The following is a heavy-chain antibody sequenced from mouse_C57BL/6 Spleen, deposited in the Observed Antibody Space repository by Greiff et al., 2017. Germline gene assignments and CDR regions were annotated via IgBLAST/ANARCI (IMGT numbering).Heavy chain of an antibody. V-gene: IGHV1-62-2*01. CDR1: GYNFTVYT. J-gene: IGHJ4*01. Sequence: VQLQQSGAELVKPGASVKLSCTASGYNFTVYTIHWVKQRSGPGLEWIGWFYPGSGSIKYTEKFQDKATLTADKSYNTVYLELSRFTSEHSAVYVCARHGARFYPWAYWGQGTSVTVSA. D-gene: IGHD6-1*01. CDR3: ARHGARFYPWAY. CDR2: FYPGSGSI.